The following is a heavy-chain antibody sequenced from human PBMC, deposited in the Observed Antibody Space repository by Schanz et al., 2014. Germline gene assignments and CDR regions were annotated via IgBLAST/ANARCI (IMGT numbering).Heavy chain of an antibody. V-gene: IGHV3-33*01. D-gene: IGHD3-10*01. J-gene: IGHJ4*02. CDR3: AREGERKGMLPYYFDY. Sequence: QVQLVESGGGVVQPGRSLRLSCAASGFTFSSYGMHWVRQAPGKGLEWVAIIWYDGSNKYYADSVKGRFTISRDNAKNSLYLQMNSLRDEDTAVYYCAREGERKGMLPYYFDYWGQGTRVTVSS. CDR1: GFTFSSYG. CDR2: IWYDGSNK.